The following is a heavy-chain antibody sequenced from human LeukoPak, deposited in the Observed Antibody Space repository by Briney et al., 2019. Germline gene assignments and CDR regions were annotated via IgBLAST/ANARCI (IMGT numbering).Heavy chain of an antibody. CDR2: INHSGST. CDR3: AGGSAEAWDLPHY. Sequence: PSETLSLTCAVYGGSFSDYFWSWIRQPPGKGLEWIGEINHSGSTNYNPSLKSRVTTSVDTSKNQFSLKLSSVTAADTAVYYCAGGSAEAWDLPHYWGQGTLVTVSS. J-gene: IGHJ4*02. D-gene: IGHD1-26*01. V-gene: IGHV4-34*01. CDR1: GGSFSDYF.